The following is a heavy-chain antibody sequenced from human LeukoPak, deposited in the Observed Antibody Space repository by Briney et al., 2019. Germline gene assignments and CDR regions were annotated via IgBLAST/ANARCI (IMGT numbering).Heavy chain of an antibody. Sequence: GGSLRLSCAASGFTFSTYSMNWVRQAPGKGLEWVSSISSSSDYIYYAGSLKGRFTISRDNAKNSLYLHMNSLRPDDTAVYYCARGRSITILRGVAISDGFDIWGQGTKVTVS. J-gene: IGHJ3*02. CDR3: ARGRSITILRGVAISDGFDI. D-gene: IGHD3-10*01. CDR1: GFTFSTYS. CDR2: ISSSSDYI. V-gene: IGHV3-21*06.